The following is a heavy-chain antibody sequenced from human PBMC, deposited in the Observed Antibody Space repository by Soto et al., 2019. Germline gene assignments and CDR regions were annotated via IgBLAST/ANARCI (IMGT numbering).Heavy chain of an antibody. Sequence: HPGGSLRLSCAASAFTFSSYGMHWVRQAPGKGLKWVTIISSDGGDKYYADSVKGRFTISRDNSKNTLYLQMNSLSAEDTAVYYCAKATHDNPHVFDIWGRGTMVTVSS. V-gene: IGHV3-30*18. CDR3: AKATHDNPHVFDI. CDR2: ISSDGGDK. J-gene: IGHJ3*02. D-gene: IGHD3-9*01. CDR1: AFTFSSYG.